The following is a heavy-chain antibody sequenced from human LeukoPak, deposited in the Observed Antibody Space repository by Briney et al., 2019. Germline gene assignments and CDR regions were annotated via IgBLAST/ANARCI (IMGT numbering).Heavy chain of an antibody. Sequence: PGGSLRLSCAASGFTFSSYAMHWVRQAPGKGLEWVAVISYDGSNKYYADSVKGRFTISRDNSKNTLYLQMNSLRAEDTAVYYCAPRLDTAQPIHFDYWGQGTLVTVSS. CDR1: GFTFSSYA. CDR3: APRLDTAQPIHFDY. J-gene: IGHJ4*02. CDR2: ISYDGSNK. D-gene: IGHD5-18*01. V-gene: IGHV3-30*04.